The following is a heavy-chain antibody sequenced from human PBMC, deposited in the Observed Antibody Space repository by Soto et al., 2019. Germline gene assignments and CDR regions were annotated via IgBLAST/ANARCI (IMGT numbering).Heavy chain of an antibody. Sequence: ASVKVSCKASGYSFTSYYMHWVRQAPGQGLEWMGIINPSGGSTSYAQKFQGRVTMPRDTSTSTVYMELSSLRSEDTAVYYCARGGVVVIAHNWFDPWGQGTLVTVSS. CDR1: GYSFTSYY. V-gene: IGHV1-46*03. D-gene: IGHD2-15*01. CDR2: INPSGGST. J-gene: IGHJ5*02. CDR3: ARGGVVVIAHNWFDP.